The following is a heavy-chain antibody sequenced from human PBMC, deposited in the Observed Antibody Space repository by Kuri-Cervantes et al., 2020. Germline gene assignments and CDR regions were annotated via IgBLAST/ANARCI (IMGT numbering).Heavy chain of an antibody. D-gene: IGHD6-25*01. Sequence: GESLKISCAASGFTFSSYSMNWVRQAPGKGLEWVSSISSSSSYIYYADSVKGRFTISRDNAKNTLYLQMNSLRAGDTAVYYCAKASNPSGFDYYGMDVWGQGTAVTVSS. J-gene: IGHJ6*02. CDR3: AKASNPSGFDYYGMDV. CDR1: GFTFSSYS. V-gene: IGHV3-21*04. CDR2: ISSSSSYI.